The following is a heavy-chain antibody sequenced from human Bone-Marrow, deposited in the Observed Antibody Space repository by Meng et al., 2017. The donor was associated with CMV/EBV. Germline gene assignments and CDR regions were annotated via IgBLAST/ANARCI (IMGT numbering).Heavy chain of an antibody. Sequence: KVSCKGSGYSFTSYWSGWVRQMPGKGLEWMGIIYPGDSDTRYSPSFQGQVTISADKSISTAYLQWSSLKASDTAMYYCARHETHCSSTSCPGPPYGMDVWGQGTTVNGSS. CDR1: GYSFTSYW. CDR3: ARHETHCSSTSCPGPPYGMDV. J-gene: IGHJ6*02. D-gene: IGHD2-2*01. V-gene: IGHV5-51*01. CDR2: IYPGDSDT.